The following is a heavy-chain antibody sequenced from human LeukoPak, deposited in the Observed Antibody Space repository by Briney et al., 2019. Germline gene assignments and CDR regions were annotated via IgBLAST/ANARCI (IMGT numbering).Heavy chain of an antibody. V-gene: IGHV3-21*01. J-gene: IGHJ6*03. CDR2: ISNSGSYI. CDR3: ARDYAYYMDV. CDR1: EFTFSSSS. D-gene: IGHD3-16*01. Sequence: GGSLRLSCAASEFTFSSSSMHWVRQAPGKGLEWVSSISNSGSYIYYADAVKGRFTISRDNAKNSLYLQMNSLRAEDTAVYYCARDYAYYMDVWGKGTTVTVSS.